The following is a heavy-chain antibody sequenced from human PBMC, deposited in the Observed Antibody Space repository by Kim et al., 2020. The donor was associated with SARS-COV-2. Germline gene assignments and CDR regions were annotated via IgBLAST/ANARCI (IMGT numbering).Heavy chain of an antibody. V-gene: IGHV3-23*01. CDR3: AKSLDGNYQNDAFDI. D-gene: IGHD4-4*01. J-gene: IGHJ3*02. Sequence: DSVKGRFTISRDNSKNTLYLQMNSLRAEDTAVYYCAKSLDGNYQNDAFDIWGQGTMVTVSS.